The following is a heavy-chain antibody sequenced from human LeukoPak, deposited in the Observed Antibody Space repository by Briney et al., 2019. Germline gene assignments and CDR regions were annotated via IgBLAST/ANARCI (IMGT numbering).Heavy chain of an antibody. CDR2: IYYSGST. J-gene: IGHJ6*02. Sequence: SETLSLTCTVSGGSISSYYWSWIRQSPGKGLEWIGYIYYSGSTNYNPSLKSRVTNSVDTSKNQFSLKLSSVTAADTAVYYCARKPPSGPGYYYSYGMDVWGQGTTVTVSS. V-gene: IGHV4-59*08. CDR1: GGSISSYY. CDR3: ARKPPSGPGYYYSYGMDV.